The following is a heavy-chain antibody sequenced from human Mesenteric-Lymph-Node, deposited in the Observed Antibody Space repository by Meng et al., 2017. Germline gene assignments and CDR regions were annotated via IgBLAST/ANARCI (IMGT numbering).Heavy chain of an antibody. V-gene: IGHV4-61*08. CDR3: ARGPPERRFTVHWFDP. Sequence: SETLSLTCTVSGGSVGSEGYQWSWIRQPPGKGLEWIGFGSTNCNPSLKSRVTISVDTSKNQFSLKLSSVTAADTAVYYCARGPPERRFTVHWFDPWGQGTLVTVSS. CDR2: GST. D-gene: IGHD1-1*01. J-gene: IGHJ5*02. CDR1: GGSVGSEGYQ.